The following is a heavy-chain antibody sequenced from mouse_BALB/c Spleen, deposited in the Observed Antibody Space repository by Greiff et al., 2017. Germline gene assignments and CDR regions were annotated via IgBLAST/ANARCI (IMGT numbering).Heavy chain of an antibody. J-gene: IGHJ2*01. Sequence: EVMLVESGGGLVKPGGSLKLSCAASGFAFSSYDMSWVRQTPEKRLEWVAYISSGGSTYYPDSVKGRFTISRDNARNILYLQMSSLRSEDTAMYYCARGLTTVVDYWGQGTTLTVSS. D-gene: IGHD1-1*01. CDR2: ISSGGST. CDR3: ARGLTTVVDY. V-gene: IGHV5-6-5*01. CDR1: GFAFSSYD.